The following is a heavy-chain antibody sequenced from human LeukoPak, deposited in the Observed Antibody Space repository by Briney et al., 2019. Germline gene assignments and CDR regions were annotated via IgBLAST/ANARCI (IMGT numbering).Heavy chain of an antibody. CDR2: IDPNSSDT. V-gene: IGHV1-2*06. Sequence: ASVKVSCKASGYTFTAYYIHWVRQAPGQGLEWMGRIDPNSSDTKFAQEFQGRVTMTRDTSITTAQMELSRLKSDDTALYYCARDLASTPYWELDYWGQGTLLTVSS. CDR3: ARDLASTPYWELDY. D-gene: IGHD1-26*01. CDR1: GYTFTAYY. J-gene: IGHJ4*02.